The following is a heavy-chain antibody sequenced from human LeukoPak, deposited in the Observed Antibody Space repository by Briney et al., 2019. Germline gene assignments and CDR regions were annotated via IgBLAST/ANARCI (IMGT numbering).Heavy chain of an antibody. Sequence: GGSLRLSCAASGFIVSSNYMSWVRQAPGKGLEWVSILYSGGSTYYADSVKGRFNISRDNSKNTLYLQMNSLRAEDTAGYYCAGSRWWGGFFDYWGQGTLVTVSS. V-gene: IGHV3-53*01. CDR1: GFIVSSNY. CDR3: AGSRWWGGFFDY. J-gene: IGHJ4*02. D-gene: IGHD2-8*02. CDR2: LYSGGST.